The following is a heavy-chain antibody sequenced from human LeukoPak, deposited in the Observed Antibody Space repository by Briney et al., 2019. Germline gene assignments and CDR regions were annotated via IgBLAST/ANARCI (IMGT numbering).Heavy chain of an antibody. V-gene: IGHV1-2*07. J-gene: IGHJ6*03. D-gene: IGHD3-22*01. Sequence: ASLKDSCKASGYTFTGYYMHWVRQAPGQGLERMGWINPNSVGTNYEHTFQGRVTTTRDTSISPANIELSRLRSDETAVYYCARDRQHDSSGYYLYYYYYMDVWGKGTTVTVSS. CDR1: GYTFTGYY. CDR3: ARDRQHDSSGYYLYYYYYMDV. CDR2: INPNSVGT.